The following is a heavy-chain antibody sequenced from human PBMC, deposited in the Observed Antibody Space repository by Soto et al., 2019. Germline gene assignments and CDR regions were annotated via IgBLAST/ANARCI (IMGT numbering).Heavy chain of an antibody. CDR2: ISVYNGNT. J-gene: IGHJ6*03. CDR1: GYTFSTYG. Sequence: QVQLVQSGAEVKKPGASVKVSCKASGYTFSTYGISWVRQAPGQGLEWMGWISVYNGNTKYAQKLQGRVTMTADTSTSTAYMEVRSLRSDDTAVYYCARSPNYYYYMDVWGKGTTVTVSS. V-gene: IGHV1-18*01. CDR3: ARSPNYYYYMDV.